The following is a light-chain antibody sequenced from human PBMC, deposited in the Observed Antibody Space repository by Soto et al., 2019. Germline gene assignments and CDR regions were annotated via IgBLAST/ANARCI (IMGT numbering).Light chain of an antibody. Sequence: QSALTQPASVSGSPGQSISISCTGTTSTVATYDLVSWYQQHPGKAPRLMIYEATKRHSGTSNRVSGCKSGNTASLTITGLQSEDESDYYCTSFAGSGAADVMFRGATKLTVL. J-gene: IGLJ3*02. CDR2: EAT. V-gene: IGLV2-23*01. CDR3: TSFAGSGAADVM. CDR1: TSTVATYDL.